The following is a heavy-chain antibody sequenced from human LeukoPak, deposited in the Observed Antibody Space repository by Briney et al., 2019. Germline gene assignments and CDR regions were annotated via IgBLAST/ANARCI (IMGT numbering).Heavy chain of an antibody. CDR2: IRSKANSYAT. Sequence: GGSLRLSCAASVFTFSGSAMHWVRQASGKGLERVGRIRSKANSYATAYAASVKGRSTISRDDSKNTAYLQMNSLRAEDTAVYYCARVSPNTVTTLQYFDYWGQGTLVTVSS. D-gene: IGHD4-17*01. V-gene: IGHV3-73*01. CDR3: ARVSPNTVTTLQYFDY. CDR1: VFTFSGSA. J-gene: IGHJ4*02.